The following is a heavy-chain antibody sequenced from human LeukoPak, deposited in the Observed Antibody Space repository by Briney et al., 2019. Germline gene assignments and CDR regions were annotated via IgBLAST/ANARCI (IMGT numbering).Heavy chain of an antibody. J-gene: IGHJ3*02. CDR3: AKDYYDFWSGYYLDAFDI. V-gene: IGHV3-30*02. CDR1: GFTFSSYG. D-gene: IGHD3-3*01. Sequence: GGSLRLSCAASGFTFSSYGMHWVRQAPGKGLEWVAFIRYDGSNKYYADSVKGRLTISRDNSKNTLYLQMNSLRAEDTAVYYCAKDYYDFWSGYYLDAFDIWGQGTMVTVSS. CDR2: IRYDGSNK.